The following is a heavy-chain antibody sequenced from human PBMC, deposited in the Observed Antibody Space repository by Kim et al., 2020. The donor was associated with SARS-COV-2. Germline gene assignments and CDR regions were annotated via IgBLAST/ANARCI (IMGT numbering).Heavy chain of an antibody. CDR1: GGSFSGYY. Sequence: SETLSLTCAVYGGSFSGYYWSWIRQPPGKGLEWIGEINHSGSTNYNPSLKSRVTISVDTSKNQFSLKLSSVTAADTAVYYCARGRSGLLTTYYYYMDVWGKGTTVTVSS. D-gene: IGHD2-15*01. CDR3: ARGRSGLLTTYYYYMDV. V-gene: IGHV4-34*01. J-gene: IGHJ6*03. CDR2: INHSGST.